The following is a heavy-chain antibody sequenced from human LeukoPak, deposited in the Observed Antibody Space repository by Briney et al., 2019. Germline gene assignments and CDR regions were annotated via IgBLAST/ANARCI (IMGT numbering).Heavy chain of an antibody. CDR3: ARDGDYYDSSPWSS. J-gene: IGHJ5*02. CDR1: GFAFSSYA. Sequence: GSLRLSCAASGFAFSSYAMYWVRQAPGKGLEWVAVIWYDGSNKYYADSMKGRFTISRDNSKNTLYLHMNSLRAEDTAVYYCARDGDYYDSSPWSSWGQGTLVTVSS. D-gene: IGHD3-22*01. CDR2: IWYDGSNK. V-gene: IGHV3-33*01.